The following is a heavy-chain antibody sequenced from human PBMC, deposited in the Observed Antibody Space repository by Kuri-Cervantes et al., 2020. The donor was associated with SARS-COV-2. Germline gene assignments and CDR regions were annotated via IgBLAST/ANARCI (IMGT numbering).Heavy chain of an antibody. CDR3: ARERYNYDFWSGYYTGFDY. CDR2: ISSSSSTI. V-gene: IGHV3-48*02. D-gene: IGHD3-3*01. J-gene: IGHJ4*02. Sequence: GESLKISCAASGFTFSSYSMNWVRQAPGKGLEWVSYISSSSSTIYYADSVKGRFTISRDNAKNSLYLQMNSLRDEDTAVYYCARERYNYDFWSGYYTGFDYWGQGTRVTVSS. CDR1: GFTFSSYS.